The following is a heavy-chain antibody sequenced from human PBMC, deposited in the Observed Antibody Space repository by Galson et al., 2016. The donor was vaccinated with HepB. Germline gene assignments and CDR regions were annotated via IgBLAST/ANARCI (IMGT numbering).Heavy chain of an antibody. CDR1: GFNFRSSA. V-gene: IGHV1-58*01. Sequence: SGFNFRSSAVQWVRQARGQRLEWIGWIVVGNGHTNYAEKFQGGVTITRDMSTGTACMELSSLRSEDTALYYCAATQQLSGAFDIWGQGTMVTVSS. D-gene: IGHD1-1*01. CDR3: AATQQLSGAFDI. CDR2: IVVGNGHT. J-gene: IGHJ3*02.